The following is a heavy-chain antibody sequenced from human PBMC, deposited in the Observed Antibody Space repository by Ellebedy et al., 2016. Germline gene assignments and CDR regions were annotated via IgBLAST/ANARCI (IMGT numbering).Heavy chain of an antibody. D-gene: IGHD2-15*01. Sequence: ASVKVSCXASGYTFTGYYMHWVRQAPGQGLEWMGWINPNSGGTNYAQKFQGWVTMTRDTSISTAYMELSRLRSDDTAVYYCARDLVGRSYYFDYWGQGTLVTVSS. CDR2: INPNSGGT. CDR3: ARDLVGRSYYFDY. CDR1: GYTFTGYY. V-gene: IGHV1-2*04. J-gene: IGHJ4*02.